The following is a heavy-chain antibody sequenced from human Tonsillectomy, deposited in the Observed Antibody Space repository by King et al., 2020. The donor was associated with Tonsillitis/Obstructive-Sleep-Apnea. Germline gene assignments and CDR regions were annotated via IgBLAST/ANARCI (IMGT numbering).Heavy chain of an antibody. CDR3: TPCVRDEILSGWGPAG. V-gene: IGHV3-15*07. CDR1: GFTFSNAW. Sequence: VQLVESGGGLVKPGGSLRLSCAASGFTFSNAWMNWVRQAPGKGLEWVGRIKSKTDGGTTDYAAPVKGRFTISRDDSKNTLYLQMNSLKTEDTAVYYCTPCVRDEILSGWGPAGWGAGNLVTVSS. D-gene: IGHD3-9*01. CDR2: IKSKTDGGTT. J-gene: IGHJ4*02.